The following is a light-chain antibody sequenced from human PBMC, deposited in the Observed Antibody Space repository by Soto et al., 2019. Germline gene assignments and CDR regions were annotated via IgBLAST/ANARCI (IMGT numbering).Light chain of an antibody. J-gene: IGLJ2*01. CDR2: EGS. CDR3: CSYAGSSTPVV. CDR1: SSDVGSYNL. Sequence: QSALTQPASLSGSPGQSITISCTGTSSDVGSYNLVSWYQQHPGKAPKLMIYEGSKRPSGVSNRFSGSKSGNTASLTISGLQAEDEADYYCCSYAGSSTPVVFGGGTQLT. V-gene: IGLV2-23*01.